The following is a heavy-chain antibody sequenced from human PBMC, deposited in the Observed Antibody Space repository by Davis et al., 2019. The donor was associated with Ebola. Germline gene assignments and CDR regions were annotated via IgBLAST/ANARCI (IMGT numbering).Heavy chain of an antibody. V-gene: IGHV3-30*18. J-gene: IGHJ4*02. Sequence: LSLTCAASGFTFSLYGMHWVRQAPGKGLEWVAVISYDGSNKYYADSVKGRFTISRDNSKNTLYLQMNSLRAEDTAVYYCAKEAGDGPRSYFDYWGQGTLVTVSS. CDR1: GFTFSLYG. CDR3: AKEAGDGPRSYFDY. CDR2: ISYDGSNK. D-gene: IGHD5-24*01.